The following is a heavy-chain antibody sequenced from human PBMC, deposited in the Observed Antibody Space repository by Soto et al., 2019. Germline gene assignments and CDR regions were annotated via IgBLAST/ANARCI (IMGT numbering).Heavy chain of an antibody. V-gene: IGHV1-18*01. CDR3: ATDEPPTDY. Sequence: QVQLVQSGAEVKKLGASVKVSCKASGYTFSSYHISWVRLAPGQGLESMGWISSYNGNTNYAQKVQGRVTMTTDTSTSRAYMELRSLRSDDAAVYYFATDEPPTDYWGQGTLVTVSS. CDR2: ISSYNGNT. J-gene: IGHJ4*02. CDR1: GYTFSSYH.